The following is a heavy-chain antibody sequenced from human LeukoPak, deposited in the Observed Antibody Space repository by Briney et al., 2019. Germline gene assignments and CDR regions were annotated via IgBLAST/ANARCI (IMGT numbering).Heavy chain of an antibody. V-gene: IGHV4-59*08. CDR1: GGSISRHR. CDR3: ARHPDSSAWPYYFDY. D-gene: IGHD6-19*01. Sequence: SETLSLTCTVSGGSISRHRWNWIRQSRGRGLEWIGYIYKNGFTNYNPSLNSRITMSLDTSKNQFSLDLSYVTAADTAVYYCARHPDSSAWPYYFDYWGQGTLVTVSS. CDR2: IYKNGFT. J-gene: IGHJ4*02.